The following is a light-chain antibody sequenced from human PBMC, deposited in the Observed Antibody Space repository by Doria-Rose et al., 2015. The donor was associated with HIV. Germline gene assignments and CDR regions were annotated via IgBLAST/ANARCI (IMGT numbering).Light chain of an antibody. CDR1: QIIDNS. J-gene: IGKJ2*01. CDR2: KAS. Sequence: TKSPSTLSASLGDRVTITCRASQIIDNSLAWYQQKPGKAPNLLIYKASSLESGVPSRFSGSGSGREFTLTISSLQPDDFATYYCQQYNSYSPYTFGQGTKLEIK. V-gene: IGKV1-5*03. CDR3: QQYNSYSPYT.